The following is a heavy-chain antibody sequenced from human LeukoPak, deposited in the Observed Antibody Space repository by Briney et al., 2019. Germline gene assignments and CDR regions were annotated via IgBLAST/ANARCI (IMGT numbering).Heavy chain of an antibody. CDR3: TRGAEGFDP. Sequence: GGSLRLSCAASGLTFSNYDMHWVRQAAGKGLEWVSGIGKAGDTYYVGSVRGRFTISRENGKNSLYLQMNSLRVGDTAVYYCTRGAEGFDPWGQGTLVTVSS. CDR2: IGKAGDT. V-gene: IGHV3-13*01. J-gene: IGHJ5*02. D-gene: IGHD1-26*01. CDR1: GLTFSNYD.